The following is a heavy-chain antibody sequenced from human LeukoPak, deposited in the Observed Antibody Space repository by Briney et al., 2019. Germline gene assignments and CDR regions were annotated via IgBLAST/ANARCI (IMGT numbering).Heavy chain of an antibody. CDR3: ARDFGTTSWHTFDY. V-gene: IGHV6-1*01. J-gene: IGHJ4*02. CDR2: TYYRSKWYN. D-gene: IGHD2-2*01. Sequence: SQTLSLTCVVSGDSVSSKNGAWNWIRQSPSRGLEWLGRTYYRSKWYNDYAESMEGRMTISQDTSKNQYSLHLNSVTPDDTAAYYCARDFGTTSWHTFDYWGQGTLVTVSS. CDR1: GDSVSSKNGA.